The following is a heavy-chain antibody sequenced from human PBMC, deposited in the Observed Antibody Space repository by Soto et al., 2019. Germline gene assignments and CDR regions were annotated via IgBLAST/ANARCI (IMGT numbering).Heavy chain of an antibody. CDR2: MNPNSGNT. D-gene: IGHD3-9*01. Sequence: ASVKVSCKTSGYTFIDYYMHWVRQAPGQGLEWMGWMNPNSGNTGYAQKFQGRVTMTRNTSISTAYMELSSLRSEDTAVYYCARGPYYDILTGYGIDYWGQGTLVTVSS. CDR3: ARGPYYDILTGYGIDY. CDR1: GYTFIDYY. J-gene: IGHJ4*02. V-gene: IGHV1-8*02.